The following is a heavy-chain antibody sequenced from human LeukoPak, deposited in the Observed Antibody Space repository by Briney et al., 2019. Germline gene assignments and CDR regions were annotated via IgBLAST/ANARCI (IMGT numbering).Heavy chain of an antibody. CDR3: ARATDISSWYLAY. J-gene: IGHJ4*02. Sequence: ASVKVSCKASGYTFTGYYMHWVRQAPGQEFEWMGWLSPNSGDTKFAQKFQGRVTMIRDTSISTAYMELSNLRSDDTAVYYCARATDISSWYLAYWGQGTLVTVSS. CDR1: GYTFTGYY. V-gene: IGHV1-2*02. D-gene: IGHD6-13*01. CDR2: LSPNSGDT.